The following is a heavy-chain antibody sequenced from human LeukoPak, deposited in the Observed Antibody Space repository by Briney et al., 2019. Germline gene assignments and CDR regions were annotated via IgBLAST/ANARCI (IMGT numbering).Heavy chain of an antibody. CDR2: IYYSGTT. CDR1: SDSISSYY. J-gene: IGHJ1*01. D-gene: IGHD3-22*01. CDR3: AGHDSSGTYFQH. V-gene: IGHV4-59*01. Sequence: SETLSLTCTVSSDSISSYYWSWIRQPPGKGLEWIGYIYYSGTTKYNPSLKSRVTMSVDTSKNQFSLKLSSVTAADTAVYYCAGHDSSGTYFQHWGQGTLVTVSS.